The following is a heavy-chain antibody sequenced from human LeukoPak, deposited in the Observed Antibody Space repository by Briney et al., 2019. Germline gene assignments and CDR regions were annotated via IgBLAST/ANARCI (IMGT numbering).Heavy chain of an antibody. CDR2: IIPIFGTA. D-gene: IGHD2-21*02. J-gene: IGHJ5*02. V-gene: IGHV1-69*06. CDR3: ARSVVTAERVYNWFDP. CDR1: GGTFSSYA. Sequence: ASVKVSCKASGGTFSSYAISWVRQAPGQGLEWMGGIIPIFGTANYAQKFQGRVTITADKSTSTAYMELSSLRSEDTAVYYCARSVVTAERVYNWFDPWGQGTLVTVSS.